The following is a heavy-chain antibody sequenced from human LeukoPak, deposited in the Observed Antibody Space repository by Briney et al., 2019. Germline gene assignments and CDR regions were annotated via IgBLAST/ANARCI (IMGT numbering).Heavy chain of an antibody. CDR3: ARQVYYHNRPAYDY. CDR1: GVSVSSYY. Sequence: SETLSLTCTVSGVSVSSYYWSCIRQPPGKGLEWIGYIYYTGTTNYNPSLERRVTMSVDTSKNQFSLKLTSVTAADTAVYYCARQVYYHNRPAYDYWGQGTLVTVSS. J-gene: IGHJ4*02. V-gene: IGHV4-59*08. D-gene: IGHD1-14*01. CDR2: IYYTGTT.